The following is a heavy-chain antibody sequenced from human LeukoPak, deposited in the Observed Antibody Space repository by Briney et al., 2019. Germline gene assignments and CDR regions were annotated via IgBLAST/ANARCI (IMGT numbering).Heavy chain of an antibody. CDR2: IYYSGNT. J-gene: IGHJ2*01. CDR1: GGSISSSSYY. V-gene: IGHV4-39*01. CDR3: ARSTGANWYFDL. Sequence: SETLSLTCTVSGGSISSSSYYWGWIRQPPGKGLEWIGSIYYSGNTYYSPSLRSRVTISVDTSKNQFSLKLSSVTAADTAVYYCARSTGANWYFDLWGRGTPVTVSS. D-gene: IGHD2-2*01.